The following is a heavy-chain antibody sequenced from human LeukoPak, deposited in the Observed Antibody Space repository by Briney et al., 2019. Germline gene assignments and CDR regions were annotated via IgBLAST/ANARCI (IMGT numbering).Heavy chain of an antibody. D-gene: IGHD3-3*01. Sequence: GGSLRLSCAASGFTFSSYWMSWVRQAPGKGLEWVANIRQDGSEKYYVDSVKGRFTISRDNAKNSLYLQMNSLRAEDTAVYYCARDRMEWLFLVYYYYMDVWGKGTTVTVS. CDR1: GFTFSSYW. V-gene: IGHV3-7*01. J-gene: IGHJ6*03. CDR2: IRQDGSEK. CDR3: ARDRMEWLFLVYYYYMDV.